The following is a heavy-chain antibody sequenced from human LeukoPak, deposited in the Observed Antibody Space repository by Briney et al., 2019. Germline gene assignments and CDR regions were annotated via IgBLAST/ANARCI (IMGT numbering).Heavy chain of an antibody. D-gene: IGHD6-13*01. J-gene: IGHJ3*02. CDR3: ARTSTTMARAGQQLVLNAFDI. CDR1: GGSISSGGYY. V-gene: IGHV4-31*03. CDR2: IYYSGST. Sequence: SQTLSLTCTVSGGSISSGGYYWSWIRQHPGKGLEWIGYIYYSGSTYYNPSLKSRVTISVDTSKNQFSLKLSSVTAADTAVYYCARTSTTMARAGQQLVLNAFDIWGQGTMVTVSS.